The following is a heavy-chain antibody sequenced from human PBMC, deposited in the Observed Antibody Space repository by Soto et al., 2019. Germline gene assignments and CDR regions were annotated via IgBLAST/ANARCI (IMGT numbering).Heavy chain of an antibody. CDR2: ISGSGGST. J-gene: IGHJ6*02. V-gene: IGHV3-23*01. CDR1: GFTFSSYA. D-gene: IGHD1-26*01. CDR3: AKPLVGATFSYYGMDV. Sequence: GGSLRLSCAASGFTFSSYAMSWVRQAPGKGLEWVSAISGSGGSTYYADSVKGRFTISRDNSKNTLYLQMNSLRAEDTAVYYCAKPLVGATFSYYGMDVWGQGTTVTVSS.